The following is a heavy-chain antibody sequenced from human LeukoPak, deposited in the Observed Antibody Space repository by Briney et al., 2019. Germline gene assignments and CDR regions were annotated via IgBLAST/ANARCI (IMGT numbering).Heavy chain of an antibody. J-gene: IGHJ4*02. V-gene: IGHV1-8*03. Sequence: ASVKVSCKASGYTFTTLDMNWVRQATGQGLEWMGWINPNSGNRGYAQKFQGRVTITRDTSISTAYMELSSLRSEDTAVYYCARVDGSPDYWGQGTLVTVSS. CDR1: GYTFTTLD. CDR3: ARVDGSPDY. D-gene: IGHD2-15*01. CDR2: INPNSGNR.